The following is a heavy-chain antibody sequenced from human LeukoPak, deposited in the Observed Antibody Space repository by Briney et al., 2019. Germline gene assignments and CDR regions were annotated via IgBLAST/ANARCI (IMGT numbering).Heavy chain of an antibody. D-gene: IGHD1-26*01. J-gene: IGHJ5*02. CDR3: ARGELGGGNWFDP. CDR1: GYTFTGYY. Sequence: ASVKVCCKASGYTFTGYYMHWVRQAPGQGLEWMGWINPNRGGTNYAQKFQGRVTMTRDTSISTAYMELSRLRSDDTAVYYCARGELGGGNWFDPWGQGTLVTVSS. V-gene: IGHV1-2*02. CDR2: INPNRGGT.